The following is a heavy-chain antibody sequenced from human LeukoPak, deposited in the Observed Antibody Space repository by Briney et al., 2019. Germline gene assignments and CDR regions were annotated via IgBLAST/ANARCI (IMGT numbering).Heavy chain of an antibody. CDR3: ARGTDYYDSSGYYYFVQSWDYFDY. D-gene: IGHD3-22*01. V-gene: IGHV3-21*01. Sequence: GGSLRLSSAASGFTFSSYSMNWVRQAPGKGLEWVSSISSSSSYIYYADSVKGRFTISRDNAKNSLYLQMNSLRAEDTAVYYCARGTDYYDSSGYYYFVQSWDYFDYWGQGTLVTVSS. CDR2: ISSSSSYI. CDR1: GFTFSSYS. J-gene: IGHJ4*02.